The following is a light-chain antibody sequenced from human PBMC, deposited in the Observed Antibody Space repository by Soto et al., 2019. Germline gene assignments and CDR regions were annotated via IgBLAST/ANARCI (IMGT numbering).Light chain of an antibody. CDR3: ATWDDSLRGPV. CDR2: RNT. CDR1: SSNIGSNY. V-gene: IGLV1-47*01. Sequence: QSVLTQPPSSSGTPGQRVTISCSGSSSNIGSNYVYWYQQLPGAAPKPLIYRNTQRPSGVPDRFSGSKSGTSASLAISGLRSEDEVDYYCATWDDSLRGPVIGVGTKVTVL. J-gene: IGLJ2*01.